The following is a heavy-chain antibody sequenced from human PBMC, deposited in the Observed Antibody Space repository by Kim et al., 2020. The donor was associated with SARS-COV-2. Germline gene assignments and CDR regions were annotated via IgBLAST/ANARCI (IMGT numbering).Heavy chain of an antibody. D-gene: IGHD1-26*01. CDR2: INSDGST. J-gene: IGHJ6*02. V-gene: IGHV3-74*01. CDR1: GFTFSSYL. CDR3: ARGGDGMDV. Sequence: GGSLRLSCVASGFTFSSYLMHWARQAPGGGLVWVSRINSDGSTSYADSAKGRFTISRDNGKNTVYLQMNSLRAEDTAVYYCARGGDGMDVWGQGTTVTVSS.